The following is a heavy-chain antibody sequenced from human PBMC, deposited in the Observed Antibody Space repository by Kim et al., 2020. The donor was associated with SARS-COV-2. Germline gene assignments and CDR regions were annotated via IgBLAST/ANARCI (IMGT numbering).Heavy chain of an antibody. V-gene: IGHV3-9*01. CDR3: AKDLPDYYGSGSLDY. J-gene: IGHJ4*02. Sequence: SVKTRFTISRDNAKNSLYLQMNSLRAEDTALYYCAKDLPDYYGSGSLDYWGQGTLVTVSS. D-gene: IGHD3-10*01.